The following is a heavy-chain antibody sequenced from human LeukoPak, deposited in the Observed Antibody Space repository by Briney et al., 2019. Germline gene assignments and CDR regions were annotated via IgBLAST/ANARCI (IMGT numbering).Heavy chain of an antibody. Sequence: PGGSLRLSCAASGFTFSSYAMSWVRQAPGKGQEWVSSISASGASTYYADSVQGRFTISRDNSKNTLYFQMNSLRAEDTAVFYCGKDYYDNSMSPQVFDYWGQGTLVTVSS. CDR1: GFTFSSYA. J-gene: IGHJ4*02. D-gene: IGHD3-22*01. CDR3: GKDYYDNSMSPQVFDY. V-gene: IGHV3-23*01. CDR2: ISASGAST.